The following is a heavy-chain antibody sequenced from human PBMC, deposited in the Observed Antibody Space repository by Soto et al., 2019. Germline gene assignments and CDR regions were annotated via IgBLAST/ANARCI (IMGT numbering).Heavy chain of an antibody. CDR2: IIPILGIA. D-gene: IGHD2-15*01. J-gene: IGHJ4*02. CDR3: ASRYCSGGSCRDSNFDY. Sequence: SVKVSCKASGGTFSSYTISWVRQAPGQGFEWMGRIIPILGIANYAQKFQGRVTITADKSTSTAYMELSSLRSEDTAVYYCASRYCSGGSCRDSNFDYWGQGTLVTVSS. CDR1: GGTFSSYT. V-gene: IGHV1-69*02.